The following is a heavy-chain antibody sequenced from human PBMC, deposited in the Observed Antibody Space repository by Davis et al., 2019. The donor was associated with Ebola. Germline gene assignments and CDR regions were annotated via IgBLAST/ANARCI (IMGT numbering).Heavy chain of an antibody. J-gene: IGHJ5*02. V-gene: IGHV4-59*12. D-gene: IGHD2-2*01. CDR2: FSYSGST. CDR1: GGSISSDY. Sequence: SETLSLTCTVSGGSISSDYWSWIRQPPGKGLEWIGYFSYSGSTNYNPSLKSRVTMSVDTSKNQFSLKLSSVIAADTAVYYCASRPSILCTSTSCHEYNWFDPWGQGTLVTVSS. CDR3: ASRPSILCTSTSCHEYNWFDP.